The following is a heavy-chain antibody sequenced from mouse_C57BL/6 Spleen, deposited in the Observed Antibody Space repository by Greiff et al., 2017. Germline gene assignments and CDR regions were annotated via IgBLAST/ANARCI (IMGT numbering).Heavy chain of an antibody. D-gene: IGHD2-1*01. CDR1: GFSLTSYG. J-gene: IGHJ4*01. Sequence: VKLQESGPGLVQPSQSLSITCTVSGFSLTSYGVHWVRQSPGKGLEWLGVIWSGGSTDYNAAFISRLSISKDNSKSQVFFKMNSLQADDTAIYYCARKGNYVGYAMDYWGQGTSVTVSS. CDR2: IWSGGST. CDR3: ARKGNYVGYAMDY. V-gene: IGHV2-2*01.